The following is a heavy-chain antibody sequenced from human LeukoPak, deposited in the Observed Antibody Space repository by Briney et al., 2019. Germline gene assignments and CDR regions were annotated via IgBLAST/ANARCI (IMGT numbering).Heavy chain of an antibody. CDR2: LYYGGST. J-gene: IGHJ6*02. CDR1: GGSISGKSYY. V-gene: IGHV4-39*01. CDR3: VRHGSDYYYYGMDV. Sequence: SETLSLTCTVSGGSISGKSYYWGWIRQSPGKGLEWIASLYYGGSTYYNPSLKSRVTISEDTSKNQFSLKLNSATAADTAVYFCVRHGSDYYYYGMDVWGQGTTVTVSS. D-gene: IGHD2-2*03.